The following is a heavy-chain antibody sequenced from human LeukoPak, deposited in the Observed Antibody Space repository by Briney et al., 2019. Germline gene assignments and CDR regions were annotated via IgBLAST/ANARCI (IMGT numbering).Heavy chain of an antibody. CDR3: ARPSLGTSWYNDFDL. CDR1: GFTFSDYY. J-gene: IGHJ3*01. V-gene: IGHV3-11*01. D-gene: IGHD1-1*01. CDR2: MSSSGSMK. Sequence: GGSLRLSSAASGFTFSDYYMSWIRQAPGKGLEWISYMSSSGSMKYYADSVKGRFTISRDNAKKSLYLQMNSLRAEDTAVYYCARPSLGTSWYNDFDLWGQGTMVTVSS.